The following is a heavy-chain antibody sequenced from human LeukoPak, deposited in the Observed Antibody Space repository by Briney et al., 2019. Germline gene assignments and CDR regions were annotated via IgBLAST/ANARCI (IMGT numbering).Heavy chain of an antibody. J-gene: IGHJ4*02. CDR2: ISAYNGNT. CDR1: GYTFTSYG. Sequence: GASVKVSCKASGYTFTSYGISWVRQAPGQGLEWMGWISAYNGNTNYAQKLQGRVTMTTDTSTSTAYMELRSLRSDDTAVYYCARDCGSYYDSSGYSSGYFDYWGQGTLVTVSS. D-gene: IGHD3-22*01. V-gene: IGHV1-18*01. CDR3: ARDCGSYYDSSGYSSGYFDY.